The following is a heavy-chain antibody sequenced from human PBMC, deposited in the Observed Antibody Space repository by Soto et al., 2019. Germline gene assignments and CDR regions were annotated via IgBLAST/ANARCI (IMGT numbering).Heavy chain of an antibody. CDR2: TYYRSKWYN. Sequence: SQTLSLTCAISGDSVSSNSAAWNWIRQSPSRGLEWLGRTYYRSKWYNDYAVSVKSRITINPDTSKNQFSLQLNSVTPEDTAVYYXARFFFLAVAGTYGMDVWGQGTTVTVSS. CDR1: GDSVSSNSAA. V-gene: IGHV6-1*01. J-gene: IGHJ6*01. CDR3: ARFFFLAVAGTYGMDV. D-gene: IGHD6-19*01.